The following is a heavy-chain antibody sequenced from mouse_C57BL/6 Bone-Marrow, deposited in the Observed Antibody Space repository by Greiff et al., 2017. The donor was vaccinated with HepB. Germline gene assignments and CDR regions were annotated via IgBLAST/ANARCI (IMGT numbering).Heavy chain of an antibody. D-gene: IGHD1-1*01. Sequence: QVQLKQSGAELVKPGASVKISCKASGYAFSSYWMNWVKQRPGKGLEWIGQIYPGDGDTNYNGKFKGKATRTADKSSSTAYMQLSSLTSEDSAVYFCARWGSSTYWYFDVWGTGTTVTVSS. J-gene: IGHJ1*03. CDR1: GYAFSSYW. V-gene: IGHV1-80*01. CDR3: ARWGSSTYWYFDV. CDR2: IYPGDGDT.